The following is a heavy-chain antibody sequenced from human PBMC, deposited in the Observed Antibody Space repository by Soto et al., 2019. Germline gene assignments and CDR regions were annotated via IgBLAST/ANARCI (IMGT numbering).Heavy chain of an antibody. D-gene: IGHD2-21*01. J-gene: IGHJ4*03. CDR3: ARVSHSICGGGNCYRLDSYFDS. Sequence: QVQLVQSGAEVKKPGSSLKVSCKTSGVTFSTSGISWVRQGPGQGLEWMGGIIPLFGTPKYARKFQGRVSITADDSANTTYLELSGLSSDDTAIYYCARVSHSICGGGNCYRLDSYFDSWGQGSQVVVSS. V-gene: IGHV1-69*01. CDR1: GVTFSTSG. CDR2: IIPLFGTP.